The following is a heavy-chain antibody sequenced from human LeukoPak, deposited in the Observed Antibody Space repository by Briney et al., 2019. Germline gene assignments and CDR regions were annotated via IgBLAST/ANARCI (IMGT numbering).Heavy chain of an antibody. Sequence: PGGSLRLSCAASGFTFDDYAMHWVRQAPGKGLEWVSGISWNSGSIGYADSVKGRFTISRDNAKNSLYLQMNSLRAEDTALYYCAKDIRGSLWFGELGAFDIWGQGTMVTVSS. V-gene: IGHV3-9*01. D-gene: IGHD3-10*01. CDR2: ISWNSGSI. CDR1: GFTFDDYA. J-gene: IGHJ3*02. CDR3: AKDIRGSLWFGELGAFDI.